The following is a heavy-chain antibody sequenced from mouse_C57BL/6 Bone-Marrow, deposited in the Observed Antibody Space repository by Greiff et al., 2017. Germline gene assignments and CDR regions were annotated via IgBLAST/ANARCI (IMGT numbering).Heavy chain of an antibody. CDR3: ARFCDYDGGYAMDY. CDR1: GYTFTSYW. J-gene: IGHJ4*01. Sequence: VQLQQPGAELVKPGASVKMSCKASGYTFTSYWITWVKQRPGQGLEWIGDIYPGSGSTNYNEKFKSKATLTVDTSSSTAYMPLSSLTSEDSAVYYCARFCDYDGGYAMDYWGQGTSVTVSS. D-gene: IGHD2-4*01. V-gene: IGHV1-55*01. CDR2: IYPGSGST.